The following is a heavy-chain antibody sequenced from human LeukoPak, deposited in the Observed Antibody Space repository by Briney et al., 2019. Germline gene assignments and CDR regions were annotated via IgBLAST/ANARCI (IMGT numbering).Heavy chain of an antibody. CDR2: IYYGENT. V-gene: IGHV4-39*01. CDR3: ARRDDSSGYHKIFDY. CDR1: GGSISSSSYY. Sequence: SETLSLTCTVSGGSISSSSYYWGWIRQPPGKGLEWIGNIYYGENTYYNPSLKSRVTISIDTSNNQFYLKLSSLTAADTAVYYCARRDDSSGYHKIFDYWGQGTLVTVSS. J-gene: IGHJ4*02. D-gene: IGHD3-22*01.